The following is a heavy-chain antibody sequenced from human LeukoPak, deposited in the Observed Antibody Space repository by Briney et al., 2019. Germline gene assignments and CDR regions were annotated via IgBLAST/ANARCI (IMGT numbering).Heavy chain of an antibody. D-gene: IGHD2-15*01. J-gene: IGHJ6*02. CDR1: GYTFTVYY. V-gene: IGHV1-2*02. CDR2: INPNSGGT. Sequence: ASVTVSCTSSGYTFTVYYMHWVRPAPGQGLEWMGWINPNSGGTNYAQKFQGRVTMTRDTSISTAYMELSRLRSDDTAVYYCAREHGYCSGGSCSTGGMDVWGQGTTVTVSS. CDR3: AREHGYCSGGSCSTGGMDV.